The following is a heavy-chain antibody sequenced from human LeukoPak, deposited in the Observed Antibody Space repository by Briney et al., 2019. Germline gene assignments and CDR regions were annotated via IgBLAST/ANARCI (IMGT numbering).Heavy chain of an antibody. J-gene: IGHJ4*02. CDR3: ASEGAVAGFFDY. CDR1: GGTFSSYA. D-gene: IGHD6-19*01. V-gene: IGHV1-69*13. CDR2: IIPIFGTA. Sequence: ASVKVSCKASGGTFSSYAISWVRQAPGQGLEWMGGIIPIFGTANYAQKFQGRVTITADESTSTAYMELSSLRSEDTAVYYCASEGAVAGFFDYWGQGTLVTVSS.